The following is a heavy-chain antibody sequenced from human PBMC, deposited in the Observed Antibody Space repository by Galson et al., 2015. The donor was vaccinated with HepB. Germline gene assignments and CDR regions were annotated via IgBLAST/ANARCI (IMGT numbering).Heavy chain of an antibody. D-gene: IGHD3-16*01. CDR3: AKVAILGATPHYFDY. Sequence: SLRLSCAASGFTFTRYTMGWVRQAPGKGLKWVSSLSVNGDISYYEDSVKGRFTISRDNSKKMVYLQMNGLRAEDTAVYYCAKVAILGATPHYFDYLGQGTLVTVSP. CDR2: LSVNGDIS. J-gene: IGHJ4*02. CDR1: GFTFTRYT. V-gene: IGHV3-23*01.